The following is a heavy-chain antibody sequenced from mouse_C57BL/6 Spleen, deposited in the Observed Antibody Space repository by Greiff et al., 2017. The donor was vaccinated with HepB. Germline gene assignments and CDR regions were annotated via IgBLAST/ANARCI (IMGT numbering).Heavy chain of an antibody. CDR3: AREGSMTTRYYAMDY. D-gene: IGHD2-13*01. CDR1: GYTFTSYW. CDR2: IDPNSGGT. J-gene: IGHJ4*01. V-gene: IGHV1-72*01. Sequence: VQLQQPGAELVKPGASVKLSCKASGYTFTSYWMHWVKQRPGRGLEWIGRIDPNSGGTKYNEKFKSKATLTVDKPSSTAYMQLSSLTSEDSAVYYCAREGSMTTRYYAMDYWGQGTSVTVSS.